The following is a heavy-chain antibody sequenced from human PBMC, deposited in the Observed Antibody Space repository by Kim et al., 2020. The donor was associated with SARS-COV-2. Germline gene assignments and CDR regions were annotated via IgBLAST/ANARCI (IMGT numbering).Heavy chain of an antibody. CDR3: ARSPTGYYDSSGYLDY. D-gene: IGHD3-22*01. CDR2: IDYSGST. Sequence: SETLSLTCTXSGGSISSGGYYWSWIRQHPGKGLEWIGYIDYSGSTYDNPSPKSRVTISVDTSKNQFSLKLSSVTAADTAVCYCARSPTGYYDSSGYLDYWGQSTLVTVSS. V-gene: IGHV4-31*03. J-gene: IGHJ4*02. CDR1: GGSISSGGYY.